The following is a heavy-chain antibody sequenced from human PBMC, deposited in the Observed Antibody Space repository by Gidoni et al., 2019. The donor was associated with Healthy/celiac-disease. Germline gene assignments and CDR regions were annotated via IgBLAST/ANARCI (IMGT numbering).Heavy chain of an antibody. CDR1: GGSFGGYY. CDR2: INHSGST. D-gene: IGHD1-26*01. CDR3: ARGQWELGRREFDY. J-gene: IGHJ4*02. V-gene: IGHV4-34*01. Sequence: QVQLQQWGAGLLKPSETLSLTCAVYGGSFGGYYWSWIRQPPGKGLEWIGEINHSGSTNYNPSLKSRVTISVDTSKNQFSLKLSSVTAADTAVYYCARGQWELGRREFDYWGQGTLVTVSS.